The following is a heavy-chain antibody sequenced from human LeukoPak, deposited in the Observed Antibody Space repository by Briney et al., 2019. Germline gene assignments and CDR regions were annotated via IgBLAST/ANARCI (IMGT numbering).Heavy chain of an antibody. CDR2: ISYDGNIK. D-gene: IGHD6-6*01. J-gene: IGHJ6*03. CDR1: GFTLSSHA. Sequence: GGSLRLSCAASGFTLSSHAIHWVRQAPGKGLEWVALISYDGNIKYYADSVKGRFTISRDNSKNTLSLQMNSLRPEDTAVYYCARAHLSSSSTDYMDVWGKGTTVTISS. V-gene: IGHV3-30*04. CDR3: ARAHLSSSSTDYMDV.